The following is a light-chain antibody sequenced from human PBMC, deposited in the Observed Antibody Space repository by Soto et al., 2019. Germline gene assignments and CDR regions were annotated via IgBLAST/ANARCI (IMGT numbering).Light chain of an antibody. Sequence: IQMTQSPSSLSASVGDRVTITCRASQSISSYLNWYQQKPGTAPNLLIYAASSLQSGVPSKFSGSGSGTDFTLTISSLQPEDFATYYCQQSYSSPFTFGPGTKVDIK. V-gene: IGKV1-39*01. J-gene: IGKJ3*01. CDR1: QSISSY. CDR2: AAS. CDR3: QQSYSSPFT.